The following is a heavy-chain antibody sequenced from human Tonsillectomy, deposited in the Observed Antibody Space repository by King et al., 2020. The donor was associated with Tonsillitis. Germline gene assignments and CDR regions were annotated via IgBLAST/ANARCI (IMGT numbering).Heavy chain of an antibody. V-gene: IGHV4-59*01. D-gene: IGHD1-26*01. Sequence: QLQESGPGLVKPSETLSLTCTVSGASISSYYWSWIRQPPGKGLEWIGYIYYSGSTNYNPSLKSRVTISVDTSKNQFSLKLSSVTAADTAVYYCARGPIVGAISAFDIWGQGTMVTVSS. J-gene: IGHJ3*02. CDR1: GASISSYY. CDR3: ARGPIVGAISAFDI. CDR2: IYYSGST.